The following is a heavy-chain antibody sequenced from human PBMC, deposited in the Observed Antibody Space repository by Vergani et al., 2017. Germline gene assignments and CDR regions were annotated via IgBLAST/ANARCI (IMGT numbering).Heavy chain of an antibody. CDR1: RSTFKTYG. V-gene: IGHV3-33*01. J-gene: IGHJ4*02. D-gene: IGHD4-11*01. CDR3: AREMSNEGFDY. Sequence: QGQLVESGGGIVQPGRSLTLSCVASRSTFKTYGMHWVRQAPGKGLEWVGLIYYDGSNAYYADSVKGRFTISRDNSKNTLYLQMSSLRAEDTAVYYCAREMSNEGFDYWGQGTRVTVS. CDR2: IYYDGSNA.